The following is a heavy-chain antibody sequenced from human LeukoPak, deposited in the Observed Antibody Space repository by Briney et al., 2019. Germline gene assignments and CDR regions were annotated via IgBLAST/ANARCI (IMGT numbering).Heavy chain of an antibody. CDR2: ISDSGATT. J-gene: IGHJ4*02. D-gene: IGHD3-3*01. Sequence: GGSLRLSCAASGFTVSSYYMNWVRQAPGKGLEWVSAISDSGATTYYADSVRGRFTISSDDSKNMLYLQMSSLRAEDTAVYYCARSLLRFGPPPRPLDYWGQGTLVTVSS. CDR1: GFTVSSYY. CDR3: ARSLLRFGPPPRPLDY. V-gene: IGHV3-23*01.